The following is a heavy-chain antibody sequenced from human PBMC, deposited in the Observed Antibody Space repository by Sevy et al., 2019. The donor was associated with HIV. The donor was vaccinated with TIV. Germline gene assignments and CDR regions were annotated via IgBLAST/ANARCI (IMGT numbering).Heavy chain of an antibody. Sequence: SETLSLTCAVSGGSTSSNNWWNWVRQTPGKGLEWIGEIYHSGSTNRNPSLKSRVTISVDKSKNQFSLKLSSVTAADTAVYYCARGVGGYCSSTSCHVDYWGQGTLVTVSS. D-gene: IGHD2-2*03. V-gene: IGHV4-4*02. CDR1: GGSTSSNNW. J-gene: IGHJ4*02. CDR3: ARGVGGYCSSTSCHVDY. CDR2: IYHSGST.